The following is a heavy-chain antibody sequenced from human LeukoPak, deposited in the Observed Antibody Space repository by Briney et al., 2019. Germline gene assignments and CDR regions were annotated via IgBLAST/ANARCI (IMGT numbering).Heavy chain of an antibody. CDR3: ANAIYDGSGYYYSFDY. V-gene: IGHV3-23*01. CDR2: ISGSGGST. D-gene: IGHD3-22*01. Sequence: GGSLRLSCAASGFTFSSYAMSWVRQAPGKGLEWVSAISGSGGSTYYADSVKGRFTISRDNSKNTLYLQMNSLRAEDTAVYYCANAIYDGSGYYYSFDYWGQGTLVTVSS. CDR1: GFTFSSYA. J-gene: IGHJ4*02.